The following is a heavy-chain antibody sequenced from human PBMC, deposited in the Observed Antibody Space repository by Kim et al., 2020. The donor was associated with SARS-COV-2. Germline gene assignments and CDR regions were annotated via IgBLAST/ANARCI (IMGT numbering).Heavy chain of an antibody. V-gene: IGHV1-69*04. Sequence: SVKVSCKASGGTFSSYTISWVRQAPGQGLEWMGRIIPILGIANYAQKFQGRVTITADKSTSTAYMELSSLRSEDTAVYYCARDQGEVRGVIITPWGMDVWGQGTTVTVSS. CDR1: GGTFSSYT. D-gene: IGHD3-10*01. CDR3: ARDQGEVRGVIITPWGMDV. CDR2: IIPILGIA. J-gene: IGHJ6*02.